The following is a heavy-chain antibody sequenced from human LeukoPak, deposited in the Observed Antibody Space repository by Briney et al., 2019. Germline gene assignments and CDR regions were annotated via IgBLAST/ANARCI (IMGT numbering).Heavy chain of an antibody. CDR1: GGSISSSNW. V-gene: IGHV4-4*02. CDR2: IYYSGTT. Sequence: PSETLSLTCAVSGGSISSSNWWSWVRQPPGKGLEWIGTIYYSGTTYYNPSLKSRVTISLDTSKNQFSLKLSSVTAADTAIYYCARDFSSSSTVYYYYYMDVWGKGTTVAVSS. J-gene: IGHJ6*03. D-gene: IGHD6-6*01. CDR3: ARDFSSSSTVYYYYYMDV.